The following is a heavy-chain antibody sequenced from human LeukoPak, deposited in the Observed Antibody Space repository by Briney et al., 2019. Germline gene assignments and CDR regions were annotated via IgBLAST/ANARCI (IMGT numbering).Heavy chain of an antibody. Sequence: SEALSLTCTVSGGSISSSPYYWGWIRQPPGKGLEWIGTIYYRGSTYSNPSLNSRVTISLDTSKNQFSLRLRSVTAADTALYYCARHYLSDGILSTFDPWGQGTLVTVSS. CDR3: ARHYLSDGILSTFDP. CDR2: IYYRGST. V-gene: IGHV4-39*01. D-gene: IGHD2-2*01. J-gene: IGHJ5*02. CDR1: GGSISSSPYY.